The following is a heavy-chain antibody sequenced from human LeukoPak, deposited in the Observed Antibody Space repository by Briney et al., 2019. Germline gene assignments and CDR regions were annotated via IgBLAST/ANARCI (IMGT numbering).Heavy chain of an antibody. D-gene: IGHD3-22*01. CDR3: ARDKGDYDKSGSLFVF. CDR1: GFTFSRYW. J-gene: IGHJ4*02. V-gene: IGHV3-7*03. Sequence: GGSLRLSCAASGFTFSRYWMSWVRQSPRKGLEWVANIKQDGSESYYVDSVKGRFTISRDNAGNSLYLQMHSLTVDDTAMYYCARDKGDYDKSGSLFVFGGQGTLATVSS. CDR2: IKQDGSES.